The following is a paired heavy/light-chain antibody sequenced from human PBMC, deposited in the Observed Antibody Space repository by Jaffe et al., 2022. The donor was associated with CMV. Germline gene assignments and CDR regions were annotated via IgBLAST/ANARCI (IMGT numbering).Heavy chain of an antibody. CDR2: IYYSGTT. Sequence: QLQLQESGPGVVKPSATLSLTCTVSGGSISGSSFYWAWIRQPPGKGLEWIGTIYYSGTTYYNPSLKSRVTMSVDTSKDQFSLNLRSVAAADTAVYFCARLVWNDNLGFDYWGQGTLATVSS. D-gene: IGHD1-1*01. CDR1: GGSISGSSFY. V-gene: IGHV4-39*01. CDR3: ARLVWNDNLGFDY. J-gene: IGHJ4*02.
Light chain of an antibody. CDR3: AAWEASLNVWV. Sequence: QSVLTQPPSASATPGQRITISCSGSSSNIGSNAVNWYQHLPGTAPKLLIYSDNQRPSGVPDRFSGSKSGTSASLAISGLQSEDEADYYCAAWEASLNVWVFGGGTKLTVL. J-gene: IGLJ3*02. CDR1: SSNIGSNA. V-gene: IGLV1-44*01. CDR2: SDN.